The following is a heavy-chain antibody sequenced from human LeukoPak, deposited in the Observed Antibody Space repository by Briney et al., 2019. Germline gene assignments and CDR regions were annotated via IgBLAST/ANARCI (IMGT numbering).Heavy chain of an antibody. CDR3: ARHPTAMVTIVY. CDR1: GFTFSSYG. Sequence: PGGSLRLSCAASGFTFSSYGMSWVRQAPGKGLEWVSAISGSGGSTYYADSVKGRFTISRDNAKNSLYLQMNSLRAEDTAVYYCARHPTAMVTIVYWGQGTLVTVSS. D-gene: IGHD5-18*01. CDR2: ISGSGGST. V-gene: IGHV3-23*01. J-gene: IGHJ4*02.